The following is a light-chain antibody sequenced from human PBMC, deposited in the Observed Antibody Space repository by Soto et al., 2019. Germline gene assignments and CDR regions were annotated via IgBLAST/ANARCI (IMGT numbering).Light chain of an antibody. CDR2: EVS. CDR1: SSDVGGYNY. J-gene: IGLJ1*01. V-gene: IGLV2-14*01. CDR3: SSYTSSSPYV. Sequence: QSELTQPASVSGSPGQSITISCTGTSSDVGGYNYVSWYQQHPGKAPKLMIYEVSNRPSGVSNRFSGSKSGNTASLTISGLQAEDEADYYCSSYTSSSPYVFGTGTKVTVL.